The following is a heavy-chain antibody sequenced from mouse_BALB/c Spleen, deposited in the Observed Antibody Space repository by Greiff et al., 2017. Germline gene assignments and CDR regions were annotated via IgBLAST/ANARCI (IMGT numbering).Heavy chain of an antibody. Sequence: EVQRVESGGGLVKLGGSLKLSCAASGFTFSSYYMSWVRQTPEKRLELVAAINSNGGSTYYPDTVKGRFTISRDNAKNTLYLQMSSLKSEDTALYYCARHDYWGQGTTLTVSS. CDR3: ARHDY. CDR1: GFTFSSYY. V-gene: IGHV5-6-2*01. J-gene: IGHJ2*01. CDR2: INSNGGST.